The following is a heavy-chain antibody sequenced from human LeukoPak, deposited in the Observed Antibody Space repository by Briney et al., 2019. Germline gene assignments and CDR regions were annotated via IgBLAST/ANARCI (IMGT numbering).Heavy chain of an antibody. J-gene: IGHJ4*02. D-gene: IGHD6-19*01. CDR1: GFTFSTYE. CDR3: ARDRGAWTSGWDILDY. V-gene: IGHV3-48*03. Sequence: PGGSLRLSCAASGFTFSTYEMNWVRQAPGKGLEWVSYISSSGSIIYYADSVKGRFTISRDNAKNSLYLQVDSLRAEDTAVYYCARDRGAWTSGWDILDYWGQGTLVAVSS. CDR2: ISSSGSII.